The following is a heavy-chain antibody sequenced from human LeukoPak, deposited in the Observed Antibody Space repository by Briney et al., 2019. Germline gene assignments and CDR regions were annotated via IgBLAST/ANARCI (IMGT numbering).Heavy chain of an antibody. CDR2: MYTTGTT. Sequence: SETLSLTCTVSGGSMDSYHWSWIRQPAGKELEWIGHMYTTGTTRYKSALKSRVSMSIDTSTNQFSLTLSSVTAADTAVCYCARGLRDVRGWYHHDFWGQGTLVTVSS. CDR3: ARGLRDVRGWYHHDF. J-gene: IGHJ4*02. V-gene: IGHV4-4*07. D-gene: IGHD6-19*01. CDR1: GGSMDSYH.